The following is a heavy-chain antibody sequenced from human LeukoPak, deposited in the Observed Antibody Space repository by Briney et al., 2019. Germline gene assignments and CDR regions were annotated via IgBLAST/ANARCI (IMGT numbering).Heavy chain of an antibody. CDR2: IDNSGDA. V-gene: IGHV4-39*07. CDR3: SRPAGSSGYYDALDI. J-gene: IGHJ3*02. Sequence: KPSETLTLTCTVSGGSISSCVYYWGRIRQPPGKGLEWIGGIDNSGDAFYNPSLKSRVTIAVDKSMNLLSLKLRSVTAADTAVYYCSRPAGSSGYYDALDICGEGRMLAVSS. D-gene: IGHD3-22*01. CDR1: GGSISSCVYY.